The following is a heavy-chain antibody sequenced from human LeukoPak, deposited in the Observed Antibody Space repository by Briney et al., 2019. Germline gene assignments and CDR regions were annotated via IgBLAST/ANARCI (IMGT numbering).Heavy chain of an antibody. V-gene: IGHV4-30-2*01. CDR1: GGSIIVAAYS. J-gene: IGHJ4*02. D-gene: IGHD6-19*01. CDR3: ASPYSSRFDY. Sequence: SQTLSLTCAVSGGSIIVAAYSWSWIRQPPGKGLEWIGYIYHTGRTSYNPSLKSRVTISVDRSKNQFSLKLNSVTAADTAVYYCASPYSSRFDYWGQGTLVTVSS. CDR2: IYHTGRT.